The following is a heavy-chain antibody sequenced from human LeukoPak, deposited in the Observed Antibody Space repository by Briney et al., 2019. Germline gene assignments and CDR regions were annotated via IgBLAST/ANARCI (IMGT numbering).Heavy chain of an antibody. CDR3: ARHCSSTSCYRGYYYMDV. J-gene: IGHJ6*03. Sequence: GESLKISCKGSGYSFTSYWIGWVRQMPGKGLEWMGIIYPGDSDTRYSPSFQGQVTISADKSISTAYLQWSSLKASDTAMYYCARHCSSTSCYRGYYYMDVWGKGTTVTVSS. CDR1: GYSFTSYW. CDR2: IYPGDSDT. V-gene: IGHV5-51*01. D-gene: IGHD2-2*02.